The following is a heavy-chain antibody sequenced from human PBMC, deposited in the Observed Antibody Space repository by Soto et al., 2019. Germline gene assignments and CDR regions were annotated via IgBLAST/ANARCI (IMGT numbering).Heavy chain of an antibody. CDR3: ARDSSSITTVRGVIIAGQWFDP. Sequence: ASVKVSCKASGYTFTGYHMHWVRQAPGQGLEWMGWINPNSGGTNYAQKFQGWVTMTRDTSISTAYMELSRLRSDDTAVYYCARDSSSITTVRGVIIAGQWFDPWGQGTLVTVSS. CDR2: INPNSGGT. J-gene: IGHJ5*02. CDR1: GYTFTGYH. D-gene: IGHD3-10*01. V-gene: IGHV1-2*04.